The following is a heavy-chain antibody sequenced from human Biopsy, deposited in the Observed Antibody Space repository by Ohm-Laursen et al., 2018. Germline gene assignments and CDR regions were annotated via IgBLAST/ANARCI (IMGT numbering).Heavy chain of an antibody. CDR2: IWYDGSNK. CDR1: GFTFSIYG. J-gene: IGHJ4*02. CDR3: AREGDDSSGYTPHYFDY. D-gene: IGHD3-22*01. Sequence: SLRLSCTASGFTFSIYGMHWVRQAPGKGLEWVAVIWYDGSNKYYADSVKGRFAISRDDPKNTLYLQMNSLRAEDTAVYYCAREGDDSSGYTPHYFDYWGRGTLVTVSS. V-gene: IGHV3-33*01.